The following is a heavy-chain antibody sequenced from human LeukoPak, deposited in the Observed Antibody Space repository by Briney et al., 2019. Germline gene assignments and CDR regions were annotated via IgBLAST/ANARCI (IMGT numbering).Heavy chain of an antibody. CDR1: GFTFRETG. V-gene: IGHV3-73*01. CDR3: IKPSGGYGFT. J-gene: IGHJ5*02. D-gene: IGHD5-18*01. Sequence: GGSLRLSCAASGFTFRETGMHWVRQVSGKGLEWVGRIRDKAHSYATAYAAPVKGRFTISSDDSENTAFLQMNSLKTEDTAMYYCIKPSGGYGFTWGQGTLVTVSS. CDR2: IRDKAHSYAT.